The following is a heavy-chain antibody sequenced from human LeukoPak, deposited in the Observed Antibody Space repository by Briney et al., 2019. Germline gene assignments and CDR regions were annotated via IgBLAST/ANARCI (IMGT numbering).Heavy chain of an antibody. J-gene: IGHJ4*02. CDR1: GFTLSSSA. CDR2: IGSDDTP. CDR3: AKESLRSPNSFDY. Sequence: GESLRLSCAASGFTLSSSAISWVRQAPGKGLKWVSAIGSDDTPYYADSVKGRFTISRDNSKNTAYLQMNSLRAEDTAVYYCAKESLRSPNSFDYWGLGILVTVSS. V-gene: IGHV3-23*01. D-gene: IGHD2-21*02.